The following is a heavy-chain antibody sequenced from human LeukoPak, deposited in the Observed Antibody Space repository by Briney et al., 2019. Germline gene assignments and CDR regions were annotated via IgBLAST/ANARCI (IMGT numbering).Heavy chain of an antibody. Sequence: GRSLRLSCAASGFTFSSYGMHWVRQAPGKGLEWVAVISYDGSNKYYADSVKGRFTISRDNSKNTLYLQMNSLRAEDTAVYYCARDLADYFDYWGQGTLVTVSS. CDR3: ARDLADYFDY. CDR2: ISYDGSNK. J-gene: IGHJ4*02. V-gene: IGHV3-30*03. CDR1: GFTFSSYG.